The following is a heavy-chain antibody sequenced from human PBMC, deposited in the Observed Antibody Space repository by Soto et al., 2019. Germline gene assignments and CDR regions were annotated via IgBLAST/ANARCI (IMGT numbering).Heavy chain of an antibody. CDR2: IKFDGSSA. Sequence: EVQLVESGGGLVQPGGSLRLSCAASGFTFSDDWIHWVRQAPWKGLVWVSRIKFDGSSANYADSVKGRFTISRDNARDTVYLQMNSLRAEDTAVYYCARGVRGHYGFDVWGQGTMVTVSS. D-gene: IGHD3-10*01. J-gene: IGHJ3*01. V-gene: IGHV3-74*01. CDR1: GFTFSDDW. CDR3: ARGVRGHYGFDV.